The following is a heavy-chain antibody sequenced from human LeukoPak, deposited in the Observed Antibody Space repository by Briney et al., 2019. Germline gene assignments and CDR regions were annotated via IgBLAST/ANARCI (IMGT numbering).Heavy chain of an antibody. J-gene: IGHJ3*02. V-gene: IGHV4-34*01. CDR1: GGSFSGYY. CDR3: ARDTVGATFPGVFDI. Sequence: SETLSLTCAVYGGSFSGYYWGWIRQPPGKGLEWIGSMYYSGSTYYNPSLKSRVTISLDTSKNQFSLKLSSVTAADTAVYYCARDTVGATFPGVFDIWGQGTMVTVSS. CDR2: MYYSGST. D-gene: IGHD1-26*01.